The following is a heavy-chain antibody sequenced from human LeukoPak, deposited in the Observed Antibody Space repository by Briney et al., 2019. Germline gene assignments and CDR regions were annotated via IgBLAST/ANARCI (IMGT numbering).Heavy chain of an antibody. J-gene: IGHJ6*02. V-gene: IGHV3-48*02. CDR3: AMLGLGSGSYYYYYGMDV. CDR2: ITSSGSPI. Sequence: PGGSLRLSCAGSGFTFGSYSMNWVRQAPGKGLEWVSYITSSGSPIYYADSVKGRFTVSRDNAKDSLYLQVNSLRDEDTAVYYCAMLGLGSGSYYYYYGMDVWGQGTTVTVSS. CDR1: GFTFGSYS. D-gene: IGHD3-10*01.